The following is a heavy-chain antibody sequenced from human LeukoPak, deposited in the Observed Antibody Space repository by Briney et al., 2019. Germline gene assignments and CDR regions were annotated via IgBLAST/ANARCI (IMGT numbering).Heavy chain of an antibody. J-gene: IGHJ3*02. D-gene: IGHD3-9*01. CDR2: ITYSGTT. CDR3: ASSRPYYDILTGQSDDAFDI. Sequence: PSEILSLTCTVSGGSLSSYYWSWIRQPPGKGLEWIGYITYSGTTNYNPSHNSRVTISVDTSKNQFSLKLTSVTAADTAFYYCASSRPYYDILTGQSDDAFDIWGRGTMVTVSS. CDR1: GGSLSSYY. V-gene: IGHV4-59*01.